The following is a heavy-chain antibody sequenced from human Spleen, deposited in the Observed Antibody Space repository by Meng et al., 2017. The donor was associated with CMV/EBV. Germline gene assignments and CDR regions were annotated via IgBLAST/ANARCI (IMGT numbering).Heavy chain of an antibody. D-gene: IGHD5-24*01. Sequence: SETLSLTCTVSGGSISSYYWSWIRQPPGKGLEWIGYIYYSGSTNYNPSLKSRVTISVDTSKNQFSLKLSSVTAADTAVYYCARGGNFEPDFGYWGQGTLVTVSS. J-gene: IGHJ4*02. CDR1: GGSISSYY. CDR3: ARGGNFEPDFGY. CDR2: IYYSGST. V-gene: IGHV4-59*01.